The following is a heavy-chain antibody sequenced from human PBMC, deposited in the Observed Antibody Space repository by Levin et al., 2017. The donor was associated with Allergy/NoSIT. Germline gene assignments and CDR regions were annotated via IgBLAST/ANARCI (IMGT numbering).Heavy chain of an antibody. V-gene: IGHV4-59*01. Sequence: PSETLSLTCTVSGGSISSYYWSWIRQPPGKGLEWIGYIYYSGSTNYNPSLKSRVTISVDTSKNQFSLKLSSVTAADTAVYYCARALSQTMVRGLFDLWGRGTLVTVSS. D-gene: IGHD3-10*01. J-gene: IGHJ2*01. CDR1: GGSISSYY. CDR3: ARALSQTMVRGLFDL. CDR2: IYYSGST.